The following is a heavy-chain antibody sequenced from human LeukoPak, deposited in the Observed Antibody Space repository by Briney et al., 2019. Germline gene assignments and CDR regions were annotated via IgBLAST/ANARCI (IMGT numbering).Heavy chain of an antibody. D-gene: IGHD2-15*01. V-gene: IGHV3-21*01. J-gene: IGHJ4*02. CDR1: GFTFSSYS. Sequence: GGSLRLSCAASGFTFSSYSMNWVRQAPGKGLEWVSSISSSSSYIYYADSVKGRFTISRDNAKNSLYLQMNSLIAEDTAVYYCARAGCSGGSCYDFDYWGQGTLGTVSS. CDR2: ISSSSSYI. CDR3: ARAGCSGGSCYDFDY.